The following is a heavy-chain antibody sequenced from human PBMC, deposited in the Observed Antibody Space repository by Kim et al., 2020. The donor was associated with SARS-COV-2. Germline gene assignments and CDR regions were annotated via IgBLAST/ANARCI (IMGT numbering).Heavy chain of an antibody. J-gene: IGHJ4*02. D-gene: IGHD4-17*01. CDR3: AKDDGYGGNLFDY. Sequence: YADSVKGRFTISRDKSQSTLYRQGNTLRAEDTAVYYCAKDDGYGGNLFDYWGQGTLVTVSS. V-gene: IGHV3-23*01.